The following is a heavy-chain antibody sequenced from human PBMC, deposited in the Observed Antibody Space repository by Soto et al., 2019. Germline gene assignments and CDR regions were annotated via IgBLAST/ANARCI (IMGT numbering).Heavy chain of an antibody. Sequence: GGSLRLSCAASGFTFSSYAMHWVRQAPGKGLEWVAVISYDGSNKYYADSVKGRFTISRDNSKNTLYLQMNSLRAEDTAVYYCARDRIAAGYFDYWGQGTLVTVSS. CDR1: GFTFSSYA. D-gene: IGHD6-13*01. J-gene: IGHJ4*02. CDR2: ISYDGSNK. V-gene: IGHV3-30-3*01. CDR3: ARDRIAAGYFDY.